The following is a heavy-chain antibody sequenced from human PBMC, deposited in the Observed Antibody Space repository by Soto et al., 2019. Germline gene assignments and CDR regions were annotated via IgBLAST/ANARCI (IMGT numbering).Heavy chain of an antibody. Sequence: PGESLKISCKGSGYSFTSYWIGWVRQMPGKGLEWMGIIYPGDSDTRYSPSFQGQVTISADKSISTAYLQWSSLKASDTAMYYCASPKLGYSYGLDAFDIWGQGTMVTVSS. CDR3: ASPKLGYSYGLDAFDI. V-gene: IGHV5-51*01. J-gene: IGHJ3*02. CDR2: IYPGDSDT. D-gene: IGHD5-18*01. CDR1: GYSFTSYW.